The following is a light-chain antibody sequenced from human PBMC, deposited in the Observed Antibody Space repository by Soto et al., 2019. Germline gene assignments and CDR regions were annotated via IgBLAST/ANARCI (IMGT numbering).Light chain of an antibody. CDR1: ESISSH. J-gene: IGKJ1*01. V-gene: IGKV3-15*01. CDR2: EAS. CDR3: QQYKYLWT. Sequence: EIVMTQSPATLSVSPGEEVTLSCRASESISSHLAWYQQRPSRSPRLLIHEASTRATGISARFSGSGSRTEFTLTISSLQSEDCAVYYCQQYKYLWTFGQGTRVELK.